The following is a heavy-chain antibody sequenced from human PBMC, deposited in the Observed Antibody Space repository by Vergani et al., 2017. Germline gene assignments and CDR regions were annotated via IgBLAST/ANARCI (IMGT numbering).Heavy chain of an antibody. Sequence: EVQLLESGGGLVQPGGSLRLSCAASGFTFSSYAMSWVRQAPGKGLEWVSAISGSGGSTYYADSVKGRFTISRDNSKNTLYLQMNSLRAEDTAVYYCAKAGSVNYDILTGYGLYYYYYYMDVWGKGTTVTVSS. CDR1: GFTFSSYA. D-gene: IGHD3-9*01. CDR2: ISGSGGST. J-gene: IGHJ6*03. V-gene: IGHV3-23*01. CDR3: AKAGSVNYDILTGYGLYYYYYYMDV.